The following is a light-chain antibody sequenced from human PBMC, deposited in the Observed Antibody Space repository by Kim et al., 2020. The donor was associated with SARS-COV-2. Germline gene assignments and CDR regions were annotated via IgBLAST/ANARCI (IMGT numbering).Light chain of an antibody. CDR1: SSKIGSNT. J-gene: IGLJ2*01. V-gene: IGLV1-44*01. Sequence: GQRVTIPCSGSSSKIGSNTVNWYQQLPGTAPKLLMYNNNQRPSGVPDRFSGSKSGTSASLAISGLQSEDEADYYCATWDDSLNGVVFGGGTQLTVL. CDR3: ATWDDSLNGVV. CDR2: NNN.